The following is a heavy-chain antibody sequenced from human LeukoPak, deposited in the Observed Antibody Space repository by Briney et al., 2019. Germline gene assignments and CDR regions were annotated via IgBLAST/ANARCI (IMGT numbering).Heavy chain of an antibody. CDR2: IFYSGST. CDR3: AREVGMTTATTSRYSI. D-gene: IGHD4-17*01. Sequence: SETLSLTCTVSGGSISTSSYYWGWVRQPPGNGLEWIGNIFYSGSTYYSPSLKSRVTISLDTSRNQFSLKLNSVTAADTAVYSCAREVGMTTATTSRYSIWGQGTMVTVSS. CDR1: GGSISTSSYY. J-gene: IGHJ3*02. V-gene: IGHV4-39*07.